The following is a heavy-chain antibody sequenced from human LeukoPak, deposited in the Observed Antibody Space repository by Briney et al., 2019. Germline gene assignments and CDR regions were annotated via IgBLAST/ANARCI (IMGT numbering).Heavy chain of an antibody. Sequence: GGSLRLSCAASGFTFSNAWMSWVRQAPGKGLEWVGRIKSKADGGTTDYAAPVKGRFTISRDDSKNTLYLQINSLRTEDTAVYYCTTDPYSGNSFVYWGQGTLVTVSS. CDR1: GFTFSNAW. CDR3: TTDPYSGNSFVY. J-gene: IGHJ4*02. D-gene: IGHD1-26*01. V-gene: IGHV3-15*01. CDR2: IKSKADGGTT.